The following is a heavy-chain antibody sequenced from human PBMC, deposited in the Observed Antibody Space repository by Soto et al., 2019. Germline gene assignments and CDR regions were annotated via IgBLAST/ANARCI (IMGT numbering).Heavy chain of an antibody. CDR3: ARGSYGSGSYHYGMDV. CDR1: GFTFSSYA. V-gene: IGHV3-30-3*01. CDR2: ISYDGSNK. D-gene: IGHD3-10*01. J-gene: IGHJ6*02. Sequence: PGGSLRLSCAASGFTFSSYAMHWVRQAPGKGLEWVAVISYDGSNKYYADSVKGRFTISRDNSKNTLYLQMNSLRAEDTAVYYCARGSYGSGSYHYGMDVWGQGTTVTVSS.